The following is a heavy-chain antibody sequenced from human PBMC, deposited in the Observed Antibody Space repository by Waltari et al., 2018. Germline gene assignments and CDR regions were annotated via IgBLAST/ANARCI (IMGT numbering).Heavy chain of an antibody. CDR2: INPNSGGT. J-gene: IGHJ4*02. CDR1: GYTFTGYY. V-gene: IGHV1-2*02. Sequence: QVQLVQSGAEVKKPGASVKVSCKASGYTFTGYYMHWVRQAPGQGLEWMGWINPNSGGTNYAQKVQGRVTMTRDTSISTAYMELSRLRSDDTAVYYCARSTRPAQQLGGYWGQGTLVTVSS. CDR3: ARSTRPAQQLGGY. D-gene: IGHD6-13*01.